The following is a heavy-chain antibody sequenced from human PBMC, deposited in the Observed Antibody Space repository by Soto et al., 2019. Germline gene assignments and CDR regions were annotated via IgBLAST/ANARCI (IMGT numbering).Heavy chain of an antibody. CDR1: GFTFSNYG. Sequence: QVQLVESGGGVVQPGRSLRLSCAASGFTFSNYGLHWVRQAPGKGLEWVADIWYDGRSKNYVDSVKGRFTISRDNSKNTLYLEMNSLRAEDSAVYYCGRVDRCYGMDVWGQGTTVTVSS. CDR2: IWYDGRSK. CDR3: GRVDRCYGMDV. V-gene: IGHV3-33*01. J-gene: IGHJ6*02. D-gene: IGHD2-2*03.